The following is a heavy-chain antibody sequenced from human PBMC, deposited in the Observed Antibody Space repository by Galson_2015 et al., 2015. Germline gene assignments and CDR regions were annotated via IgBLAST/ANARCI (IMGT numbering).Heavy chain of an antibody. V-gene: IGHV3-30*03. Sequence: SLRLGCAGSGFTFCSCGMHSVRQAAGTGLERAAVISYDGSNRYYADSVKGRFTISRDNSKNTLYLQMNSLRAEDTAVYYCARIVVVPAAIETQTTVTPPDAFDIWGQGTMVTVSS. J-gene: IGHJ3*02. CDR3: ARIVVVPAAIETQTTVTPPDAFDI. D-gene: IGHD2-2*01. CDR1: GFTFCSCG. CDR2: ISYDGSNR.